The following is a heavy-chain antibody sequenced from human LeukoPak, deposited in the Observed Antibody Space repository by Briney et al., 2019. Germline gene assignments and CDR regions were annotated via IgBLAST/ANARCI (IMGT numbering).Heavy chain of an antibody. CDR3: ARVKSYRSGGLDAFDI. D-gene: IGHD6-19*01. V-gene: IGHV3-23*01. Sequence: GGSLRLSCAASGFTFSSYAMSWVRQAPGKGLEWVSAISGSGGSTYYADSVKGRFTISREDAKNSLYLQMNSLRAGDTAVYYCARVKSYRSGGLDAFDIWGQGTMVTVSS. J-gene: IGHJ3*02. CDR2: ISGSGGST. CDR1: GFTFSSYA.